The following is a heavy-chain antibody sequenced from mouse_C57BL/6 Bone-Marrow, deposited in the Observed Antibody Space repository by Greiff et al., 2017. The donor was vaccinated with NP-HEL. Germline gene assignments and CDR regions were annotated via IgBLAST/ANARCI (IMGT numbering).Heavy chain of an antibody. J-gene: IGHJ2*01. CDR2: IDPETGGT. CDR3: TRSYYGYVGFPFDY. D-gene: IGHD2-9*01. V-gene: IGHV1-15*01. CDR1: GYTFTDYE. Sequence: QVQLKESGAELVRPGASVTLSCKASGYTFTDYEMHWVKQTPVHGLEWIGAIDPETGGTAYNQKFKGKAILTADKSSSTAYMELRSLTSEDSAVYYCTRSYYGYVGFPFDYWCQGTTLTVSA.